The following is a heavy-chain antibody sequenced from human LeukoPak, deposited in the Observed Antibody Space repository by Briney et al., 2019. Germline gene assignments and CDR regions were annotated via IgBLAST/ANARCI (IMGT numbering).Heavy chain of an antibody. CDR2: IVPGFDTP. CDR3: ARPDGYNSSGFDY. D-gene: IGHD5-24*01. Sequence: SVKVSCKASGGTFSISAISWVRQAPGQGLEFMGGIVPGFDTPNNAQKFQGRITITADESTSTVYLELSSLRSEDTAVYYCARPDGYNSSGFDYWGQGTLVTVSS. V-gene: IGHV1-69*13. J-gene: IGHJ4*02. CDR1: GGTFSISA.